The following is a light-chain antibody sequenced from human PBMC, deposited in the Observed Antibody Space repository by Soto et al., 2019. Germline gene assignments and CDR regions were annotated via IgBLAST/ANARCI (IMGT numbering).Light chain of an antibody. CDR3: SSYAGYNSYV. CDR1: SSDVGGYNY. V-gene: IGLV2-8*01. Sequence: QSVLTQPPSASVSPGQSVTISCTGTSSDVGGYNYVSWYQQHPGKAPKLMIYEVSKRPSGVPDRFSGSKFGNAASLTVSGLQAEDEADYYCSSYAGYNSYVFGTGTKVT. J-gene: IGLJ1*01. CDR2: EVS.